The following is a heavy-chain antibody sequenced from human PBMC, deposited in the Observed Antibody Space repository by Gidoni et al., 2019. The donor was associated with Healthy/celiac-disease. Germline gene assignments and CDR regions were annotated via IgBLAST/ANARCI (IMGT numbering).Heavy chain of an antibody. Sequence: QVQLVQSGAEVKKPGSSVKVSCKASGGTFSSYAISWVRQAPGQGLEWMGGIIPIFGTANYAQKFQGRVTITADESTSTAYMELSSLRSEDTAVYYCARGIIVGATRRAYNWFDPWGQGTLVTVSS. CDR2: IIPIFGTA. V-gene: IGHV1-69*01. CDR3: ARGIIVGATRRAYNWFDP. J-gene: IGHJ5*02. D-gene: IGHD1-26*01. CDR1: GGTFSSYA.